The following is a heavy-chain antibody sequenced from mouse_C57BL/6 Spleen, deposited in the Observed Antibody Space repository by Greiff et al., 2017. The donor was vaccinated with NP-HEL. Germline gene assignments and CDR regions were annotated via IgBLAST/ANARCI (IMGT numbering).Heavy chain of an antibody. D-gene: IGHD1-1*01. CDR1: GYTFTSYW. CDR2: IYPGSGST. CDR3: ARIYYYGSSYVNWYFDV. V-gene: IGHV1-55*01. J-gene: IGHJ1*03. Sequence: QVQLKQPGAELVKPGASVKMSCKASGYTFTSYWITWVKQRPGQGLEWIGDIYPGSGSTNYNEKFKSKATLTVDTSSSTAYMQLSSLTSEDSAVYYCARIYYYGSSYVNWYFDVWGTGTTVTVSS.